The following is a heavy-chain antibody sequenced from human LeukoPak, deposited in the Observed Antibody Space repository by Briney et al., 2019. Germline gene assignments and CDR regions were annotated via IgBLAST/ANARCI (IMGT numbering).Heavy chain of an antibody. V-gene: IGHV3-30*02. Sequence: GGSLRLSCAASGFTFSSYGMHWVRQAPGKGLDWVAFIRYDGSNKYYADSVKGRFTISRDNSKNTLYLQMNSLRAEDTAVYYCAKPLQAYYYMDVWGKGTTVTVSS. CDR3: AKPLQAYYYMDV. CDR1: GFTFSSYG. J-gene: IGHJ6*03. CDR2: IRYDGSNK.